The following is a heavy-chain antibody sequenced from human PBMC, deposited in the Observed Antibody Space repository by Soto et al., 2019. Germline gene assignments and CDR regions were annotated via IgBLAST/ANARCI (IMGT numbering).Heavy chain of an antibody. CDR2: ISYDGSNK. D-gene: IGHD3-3*01. Sequence: GGSLRLSCAASGFTFSSYAMHWVRQAPGKGLEWVAVISYDGSNKYYADSVKGRFTISRDNSKNTLYLQMNSLRAEDTAVYYCARERAFWSGFDYWGQGTLVTVSS. CDR3: ARERAFWSGFDY. V-gene: IGHV3-30-3*01. J-gene: IGHJ4*02. CDR1: GFTFSSYA.